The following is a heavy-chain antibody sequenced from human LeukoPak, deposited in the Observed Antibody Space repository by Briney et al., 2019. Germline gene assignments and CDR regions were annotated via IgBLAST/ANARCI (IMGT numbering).Heavy chain of an antibody. D-gene: IGHD3-22*01. CDR2: INPNSGGT. CDR3: ASPNAYYYDSSGSTGFDY. J-gene: IGHJ4*02. CDR1: GYTFTGYY. V-gene: IGHV1-2*02. Sequence: ASVKVSCKASGYTFTGYYMHWVRQAPGQGLEWIGWINPNSGGTNYAQKFQGRVTMTRDTSISTAYMELSRLRSDDTAVYYCASPNAYYYDSSGSTGFDYWGQGTLVTVSS.